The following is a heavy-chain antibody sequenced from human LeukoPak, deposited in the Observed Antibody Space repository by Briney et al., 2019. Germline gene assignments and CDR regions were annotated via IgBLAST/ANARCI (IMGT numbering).Heavy chain of an antibody. CDR2: MFDSVRT. CDR3: ATIKRGNIFGFFDF. D-gene: IGHD5-18*01. Sequence: SETLSLTCTVSGGSISSHYWSWVRQPPGKGLEWIGYMFDSVRTKDNPSLNSRFTLSADTSKNQFSLRLASVTAADTAVYYCATIKRGNIFGFFDFWGQGILVTVSS. V-gene: IGHV4-59*11. J-gene: IGHJ4*02. CDR1: GGSISSHY.